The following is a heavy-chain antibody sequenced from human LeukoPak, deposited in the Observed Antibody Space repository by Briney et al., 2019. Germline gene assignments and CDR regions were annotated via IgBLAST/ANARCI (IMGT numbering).Heavy chain of an antibody. J-gene: IGHJ6*03. CDR2: ISYDGSNK. Sequence: GRSLRLSCAASGFTFSSYGMHWVRQAPGKGLEWVAVISYDGSNKYYADSVKGRFTISRDNSKNTLYLQMNSLRAEDTAVYYCARVPLYYYYMDVWGKGTTVTVSS. CDR1: GFTFSSYG. V-gene: IGHV3-30*03. CDR3: ARVPLYYYYMDV.